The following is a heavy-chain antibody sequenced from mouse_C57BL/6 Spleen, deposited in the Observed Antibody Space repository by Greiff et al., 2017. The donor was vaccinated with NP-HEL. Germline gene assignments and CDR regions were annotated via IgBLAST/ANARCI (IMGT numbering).Heavy chain of an antibody. J-gene: IGHJ3*01. Sequence: QVQLQQPGAELVKPGASVKLSCKASGYTFTSYWMHWVKQRPGQGLEWIGMIHPNSGSTNYNEKFKSKATLTVDKSSSTAYMQLSSLTSEDSAVYYGARVGGQLRLPFAYWGQGTLVTVAA. D-gene: IGHD3-2*02. CDR3: ARVGGQLRLPFAY. CDR2: IHPNSGST. V-gene: IGHV1-64*01. CDR1: GYTFTSYW.